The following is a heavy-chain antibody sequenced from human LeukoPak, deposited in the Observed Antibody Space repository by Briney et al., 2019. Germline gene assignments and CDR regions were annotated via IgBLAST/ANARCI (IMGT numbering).Heavy chain of an antibody. D-gene: IGHD5-24*01. Sequence: GESLKISCKGSGYDFTAHWIAWVRQKPGKGLKWMGNINAANSDTTYSPSFQGQVTLSVDKSISTAYLQLSSLKASDTAMYYCARHYSYNWFGYWGQGSPVTISS. V-gene: IGHV5-51*01. CDR1: GYDFTAHW. CDR3: ARHYSYNWFGY. CDR2: INAANSDT. J-gene: IGHJ4*02.